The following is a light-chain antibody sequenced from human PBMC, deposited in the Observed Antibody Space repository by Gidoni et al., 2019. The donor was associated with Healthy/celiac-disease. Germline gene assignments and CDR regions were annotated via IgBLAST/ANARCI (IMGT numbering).Light chain of an antibody. V-gene: IGKV2-28*01. CDR1: QSLLHSNGYNY. CDR3: RQAIQTFYT. J-gene: IGKJ2*01. Sequence: DIVMTHSPLSLPVTPGEPASISCRSSQSLLHSNGYNYLDWYLQKPGQSPQLLIDLGSKRASGVPDRCSGSGSGTDFTLKIRRVEAEDVGVYYCRQAIQTFYTFXXXTKLEIK. CDR2: LGS.